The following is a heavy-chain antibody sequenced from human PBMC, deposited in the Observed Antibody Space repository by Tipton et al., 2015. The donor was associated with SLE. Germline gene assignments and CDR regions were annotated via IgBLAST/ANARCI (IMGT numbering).Heavy chain of an antibody. V-gene: IGHV4-38-2*02. D-gene: IGHD2-21*01. Sequence: TLSLTCTVSGYSINNGFYWGWIRQPPGKGLEWIGIIYHSGTTYYNPSLKSRVTISVDTSKNQFSLRLSSVTAADTAMYYCARGHPHIVVVIGGGWIDPWGQGTLVTVSS. CDR3: ARGHPHIVVVIGGGWIDP. CDR1: GYSINNGFY. CDR2: IYHSGTT. J-gene: IGHJ5*02.